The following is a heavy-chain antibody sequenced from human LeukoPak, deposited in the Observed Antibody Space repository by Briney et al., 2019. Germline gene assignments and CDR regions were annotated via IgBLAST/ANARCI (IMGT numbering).Heavy chain of an antibody. D-gene: IGHD6-19*01. J-gene: IGHJ4*02. CDR2: ISSSSSTI. CDR3: ARDRSGWYGIFDY. Sequence: GGSLRLSCAASGFTFSTYSMNWVRQAPGKGLEWVSYISSSSSTIYYADSVKGRFTISRDNAKNSLYLQMNSLRAEDTAVYYCARDRSGWYGIFDYWGQGTLVTVSS. V-gene: IGHV3-48*04. CDR1: GFTFSTYS.